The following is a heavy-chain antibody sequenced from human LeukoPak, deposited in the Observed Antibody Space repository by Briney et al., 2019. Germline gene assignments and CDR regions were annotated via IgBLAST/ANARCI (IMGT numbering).Heavy chain of an antibody. CDR1: GGSISSGGYY. CDR3: ARQSDTAMVTSDY. J-gene: IGHJ4*02. CDR2: IYHSGST. D-gene: IGHD5-18*01. Sequence: PSETLSLTCTVSGGSISSGGYYWSWIRQPPGKGLEWIGYIYHSGSTYYNPSLKSRVTISVDRSKNQFSLKLSSVTAADTAVYYCARQSDTAMVTSDYWGQGTLVTVSS. V-gene: IGHV4-30-2*01.